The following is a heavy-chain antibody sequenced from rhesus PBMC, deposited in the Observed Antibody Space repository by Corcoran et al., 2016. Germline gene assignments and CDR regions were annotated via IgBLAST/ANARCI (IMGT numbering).Heavy chain of an antibody. D-gene: IGHD1-44*02. V-gene: IGHV3S5*01. CDR2: ISYPGGTT. J-gene: IGHJ6*01. CDR1: GFTFSSYG. CDR3: AKDVGAAAPYYYGLDS. Sequence: EVQLVETGGGLVQPGGSLRLSCAASGFTFSSYGMSWVRQAPGKGLEWVSGISYPGGTTYHADSVKARFTISRDNAKTTLSLQMNSLRAEDTAVYCCAKDVGAAAPYYYGLDSWGQGVVVTVSS.